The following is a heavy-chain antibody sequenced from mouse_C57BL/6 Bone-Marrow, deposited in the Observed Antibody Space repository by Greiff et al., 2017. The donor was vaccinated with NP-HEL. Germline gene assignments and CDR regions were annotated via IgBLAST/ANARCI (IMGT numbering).Heavy chain of an antibody. D-gene: IGHD1-1*01. J-gene: IGHJ2*01. CDR1: GYAFTNYL. CDR3: ARNWDYYGSSYLYYFDY. CDR2: INPGSGGT. V-gene: IGHV1-54*01. Sequence: QVHVKQSGAELVRPGTSVKVSCKASGYAFTNYLIEWVKQRPGQGLEWIGVINPGSGGTNYNEKFKGKATLTADKSSSTAYMQLSSLTSEDSAVYCCARNWDYYGSSYLYYFDYWGQGTTLTVSS.